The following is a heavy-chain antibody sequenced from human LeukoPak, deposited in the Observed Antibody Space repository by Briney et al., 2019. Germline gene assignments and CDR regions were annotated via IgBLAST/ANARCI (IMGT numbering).Heavy chain of an antibody. J-gene: IGHJ4*02. Sequence: GGSLRLSCAAYGFTFSSYSMNWVRQAPGKGLEWVSSISSSSSYIYYADSVKGRFTISRDNAKNSLYLQMNSLSAEDTAVYNCASNQAVDYWGQGTLVTVSS. CDR1: GFTFSSYS. CDR2: ISSSSSYI. D-gene: IGHD2-15*01. V-gene: IGHV3-21*01. CDR3: ASNQAVDY.